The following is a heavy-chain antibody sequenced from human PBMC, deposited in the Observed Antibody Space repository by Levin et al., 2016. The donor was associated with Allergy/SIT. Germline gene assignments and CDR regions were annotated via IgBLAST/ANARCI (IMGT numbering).Heavy chain of an antibody. CDR3: ATPLVNGDLHYYYYYYGMDV. J-gene: IGHJ6*02. V-gene: IGHV1-24*01. D-gene: IGHD4-17*01. CDR2: FDPEDGET. Sequence: WVRQAPGQGLEWMGGFDPEDGETIYAQKFQGRVTMTEDTSTDTAYMELSSLRSEDTAVYYCATPLVNGDLHYYYYYYGMDVWGQGTTVTVSS.